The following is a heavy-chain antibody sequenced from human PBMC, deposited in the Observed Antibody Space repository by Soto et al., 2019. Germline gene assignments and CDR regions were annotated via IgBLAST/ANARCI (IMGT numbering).Heavy chain of an antibody. V-gene: IGHV1-69*02. J-gene: IGHJ3*02. CDR3: ARPGGRADAFDI. CDR1: GGTFSSYT. CDR2: IIPILGIA. Sequence: QVQLVQSGAEVKKPGSSVKVSCKASGGTFSSYTISWVRQAPGQGLEWMGRIIPILGIANYAQEFQGRATITADESTSTAYMGLSSLRSEDTAVYDWARPGGRADAFDIWGQGTMVTVSS. D-gene: IGHD1-26*01.